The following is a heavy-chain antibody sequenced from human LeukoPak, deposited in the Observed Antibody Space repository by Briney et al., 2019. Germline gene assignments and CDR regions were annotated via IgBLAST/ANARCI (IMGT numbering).Heavy chain of an antibody. CDR1: EFTFSTYA. D-gene: IGHD3-10*01. V-gene: IGHV3-30*02. CDR3: ARARGVIIHYYYYGMDV. J-gene: IGHJ6*02. Sequence: GGSLRLSCAASEFTFSTYAMNWVRQAPGKGLEWVAFIRYDGSNRYYADSVKGRFTISRDNSKNTLYLQMNSLRPEDTAVYYCARARGVIIHYYYYGMDVWGQGTTVTVSS. CDR2: IRYDGSNR.